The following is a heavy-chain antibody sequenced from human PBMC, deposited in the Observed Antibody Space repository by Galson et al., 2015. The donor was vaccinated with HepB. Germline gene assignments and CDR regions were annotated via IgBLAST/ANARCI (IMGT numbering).Heavy chain of an antibody. CDR2: TWSDDGTNK. J-gene: IGHJ4*02. V-gene: IGHV3-33*01. CDR1: GFFFGSYA. Sequence: SLRLSCAASGFFFGSYALHWVRQPPGKGLEWVAVTWSDDGTNKHYADSVKGRFTISRDNSKNILYLQMNSLTVEDTAVYYCARHPNGSYYGAFLDDWGQGTMVTVSS. D-gene: IGHD1-26*01. CDR3: ARHPNGSYYGAFLDD.